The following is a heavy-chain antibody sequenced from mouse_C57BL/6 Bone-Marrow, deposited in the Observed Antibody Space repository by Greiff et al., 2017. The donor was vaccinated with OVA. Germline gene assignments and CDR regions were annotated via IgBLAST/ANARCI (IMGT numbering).Heavy chain of an antibody. Sequence: VQLQQPGAELVKPGASVKMSCKASGYTFISYWITWVKQRPGQGLEWIGDIYPGSGSTNYNEKFKSKATLTVDTSSSTAYMQLSSLTYEDSAVYYCARSPFITTVVAKDYFDYWGQGTTLTVSS. CDR2: IYPGSGST. J-gene: IGHJ2*01. D-gene: IGHD1-1*01. V-gene: IGHV1-55*01. CDR1: GYTFISYW. CDR3: ARSPFITTVVAKDYFDY.